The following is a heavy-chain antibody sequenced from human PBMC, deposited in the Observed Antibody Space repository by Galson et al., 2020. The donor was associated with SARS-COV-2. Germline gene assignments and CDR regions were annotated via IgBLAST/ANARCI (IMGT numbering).Heavy chain of an antibody. J-gene: IGHJ4*02. V-gene: IGHV3-30*04. Sequence: AGSLRLSCAASGVTFSTYARYWIRQAPGKGREWGTVLSYDGSDKYYAASVKGRFTISRDNSKNTLYLQMNSLRTEDTAVYYCARELKASGWYVDYWGQGTLVTVSS. CDR2: LSYDGSDK. D-gene: IGHD6-19*01. CDR1: GVTFSTYA. CDR3: ARELKASGWYVDY.